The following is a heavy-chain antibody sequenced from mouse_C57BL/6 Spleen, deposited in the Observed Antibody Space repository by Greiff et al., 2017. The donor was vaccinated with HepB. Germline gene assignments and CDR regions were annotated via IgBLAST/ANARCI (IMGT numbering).Heavy chain of an antibody. J-gene: IGHJ4*01. CDR2: IDPSDSYT. CDR1: GYTFTSYW. V-gene: IGHV1-50*01. Sequence: VQLQQPGAELVKPGASVKLSCKASGYTFTSYWMQWVKQRPGQGLEWIGEIDPSDSYTNYNQKFKGKATLTVDTSSSTAYMQLSSLTSEDSAVYYCARVQDSSGYGAMDYWGQGTSVTVSS. D-gene: IGHD3-2*02. CDR3: ARVQDSSGYGAMDY.